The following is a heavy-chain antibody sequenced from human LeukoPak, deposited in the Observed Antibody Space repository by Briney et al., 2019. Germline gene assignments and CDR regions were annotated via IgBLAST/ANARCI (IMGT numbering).Heavy chain of an antibody. J-gene: IGHJ4*02. D-gene: IGHD1-26*01. CDR2: IYSSGST. CDR3: ARGQRYSGSQNSDY. Sequence: SETLSLTCRVSGVSISSGSNYWGWIRQPPGKPLEWIGSIYSSGSTNYNPSLKSLVTISVDTSKNQFSLKLSSVTAADTAVYYCARGQRYSGSQNSDYWGQGTLVTVSS. CDR1: GVSISSGSNY. V-gene: IGHV4-39*07.